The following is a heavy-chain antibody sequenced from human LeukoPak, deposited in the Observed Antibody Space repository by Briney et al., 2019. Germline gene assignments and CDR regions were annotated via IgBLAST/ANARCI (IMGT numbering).Heavy chain of an antibody. CDR3: ARSYSSGYDY. CDR1: SGSFSGYY. D-gene: IGHD3-22*01. CDR2: INHSGST. Sequence: PSETLSLTCAVYSGSFSGYYWSWIRQPPGKGLEWIGEINHSGSTNYNPSLKSRVTISVDTSKNQFSLKLSSVTAADTAVYYCARSYSSGYDYWGQGTLVTVSS. J-gene: IGHJ4*02. V-gene: IGHV4-34*01.